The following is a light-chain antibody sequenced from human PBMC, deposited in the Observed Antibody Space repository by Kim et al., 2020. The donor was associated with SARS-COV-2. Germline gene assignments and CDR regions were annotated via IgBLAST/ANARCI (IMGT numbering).Light chain of an antibody. CDR1: QSVSAW. V-gene: IGKV1-5*03. J-gene: IGKJ1*01. CDR2: TAS. Sequence: ASVGDRVPITCRASQSVSAWLAWYQQQPGKAPNLLIYTASSLESGVPSRFSASGSGTEFTLTISSLQPDDFATYYCLQYNAYSPWTFGQGTKLEI. CDR3: LQYNAYSPWT.